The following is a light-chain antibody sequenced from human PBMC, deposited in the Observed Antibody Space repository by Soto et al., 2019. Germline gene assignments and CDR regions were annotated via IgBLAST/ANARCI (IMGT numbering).Light chain of an antibody. Sequence: TQSPGTLYLSAGERAILSCRASQSVSSTSLAWYQQRPGQAPRLLIYHVSSRANGIPDRFSGSCSGTDFTLTISTLEPEAFAMYYCQQYGTSPLTFGGGTRVEI. J-gene: IGKJ4*01. CDR2: HVS. CDR3: QQYGTSPLT. V-gene: IGKV3-20*01. CDR1: QSVSSTS.